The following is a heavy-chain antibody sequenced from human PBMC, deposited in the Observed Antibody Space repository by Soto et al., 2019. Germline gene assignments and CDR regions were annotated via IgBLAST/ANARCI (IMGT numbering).Heavy chain of an antibody. Sequence: SCKASGYTFTGYYMHWVRQAPGEGLEWVSTIDGSGGITYYADSVKGRFTISRDNSRNTVYLQMNSLRGDDTALYYCVKNSGWFNTWGQGALVTVSS. J-gene: IGHJ5*02. D-gene: IGHD3-10*01. CDR3: VKNSGWFNT. CDR2: IDGSGGIT. CDR1: GYTFTGYY. V-gene: IGHV3-23*01.